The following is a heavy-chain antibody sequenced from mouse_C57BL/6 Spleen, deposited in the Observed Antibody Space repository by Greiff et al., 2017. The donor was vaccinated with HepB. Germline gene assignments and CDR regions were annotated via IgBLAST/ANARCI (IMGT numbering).Heavy chain of an antibody. CDR2: IYPRSGNT. Sequence: VQRVESGAELARPGASVKLSCKASGYTFTSYGISWVKQRTGQGLEWIGEIYPRSGNTYYNEKFKGKATLTADKSSSTAYMELRSLTSEDSAVYFCARGRLSGYAMDYWGQGTSVTVSS. J-gene: IGHJ4*01. CDR3: ARGRLSGYAMDY. CDR1: GYTFTSYG. D-gene: IGHD2-2*01. V-gene: IGHV1-81*01.